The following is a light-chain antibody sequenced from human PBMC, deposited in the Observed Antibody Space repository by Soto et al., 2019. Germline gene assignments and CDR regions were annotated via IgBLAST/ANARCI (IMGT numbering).Light chain of an antibody. Sequence: EIVVTQSPGTLSLSPGERATLSCRASQSVSSNYLAWYQQKPGQAPRPLIYGASSRATGIPYRFSGSGAGTDFTLTISRLESEDFAVYYCQQYGSSPWTFGQGTKVEIK. CDR1: QSVSSNY. V-gene: IGKV3-20*01. CDR2: GAS. J-gene: IGKJ1*01. CDR3: QQYGSSPWT.